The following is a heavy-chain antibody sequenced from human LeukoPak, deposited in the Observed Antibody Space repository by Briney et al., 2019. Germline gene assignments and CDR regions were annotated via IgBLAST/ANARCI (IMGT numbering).Heavy chain of an antibody. CDR1: GYTFTGYY. V-gene: IGHV1-2*02. CDR3: ARNYGGIAVAGDY. CDR2: INPNSGGT. D-gene: IGHD6-19*01. Sequence: ASVKVSCKASGYTFTGYYMHWVRQAPGQGLEWMGWINPNSGGTNYAQKFQGRVTMTRDTSISTAYMELSRLRSDDTAVYYCARNYGGIAVAGDYWGQGTLVTVSS. J-gene: IGHJ4*02.